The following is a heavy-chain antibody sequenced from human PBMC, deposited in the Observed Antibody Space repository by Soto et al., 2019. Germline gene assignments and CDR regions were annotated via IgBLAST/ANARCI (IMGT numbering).Heavy chain of an antibody. Sequence: QVQLVQSGAEVKKPGSSVKVSCKASGGTFSSYTISWVRQAPGHGLEWMRRIIPILGIANYAQKAQGRVTITAYKFTSTAYEEMSSLRSEDTAVYYCAREYCSGGSCYGNWFDPWGQGTLVTVSS. CDR2: IIPILGIA. V-gene: IGHV1-69*08. CDR1: GGTFSSYT. J-gene: IGHJ5*02. CDR3: AREYCSGGSCYGNWFDP. D-gene: IGHD2-15*01.